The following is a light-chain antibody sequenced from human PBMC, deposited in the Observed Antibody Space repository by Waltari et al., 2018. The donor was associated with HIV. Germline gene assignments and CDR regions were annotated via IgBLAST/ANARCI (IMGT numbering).Light chain of an antibody. CDR2: EVT. V-gene: IGLV2-8*01. CDR3: SSFAPTNKFYVL. CDR1: SSVIGGYNY. Sequence: STLTQPPSASGSPRQSVTISCTGTSSVIGGYNYVSWYQQHPGKAPKLIMTEVTKRPSGVPDRFSGSKSGNTASLTVSGLQADDEALYYCSSFAPTNKFYVLFGGGTTLTVL. J-gene: IGLJ2*01.